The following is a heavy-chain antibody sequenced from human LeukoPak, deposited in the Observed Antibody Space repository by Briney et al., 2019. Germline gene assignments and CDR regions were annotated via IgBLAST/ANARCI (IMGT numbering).Heavy chain of an antibody. Sequence: PGGSLRLSCAASGFTFSDYYMSWIRQAPGKGLEWVSYISSSGSTIYYADSVKGRFTISRDNAKNSLYLQMNSLRAEDTAVYYCARGNSYGYALYNWFDPWGQGTLVTVSS. CDR3: ARGNSYGYALYNWFDP. D-gene: IGHD5-18*01. V-gene: IGHV3-11*04. CDR2: ISSSGSTI. CDR1: GFTFSDYY. J-gene: IGHJ5*02.